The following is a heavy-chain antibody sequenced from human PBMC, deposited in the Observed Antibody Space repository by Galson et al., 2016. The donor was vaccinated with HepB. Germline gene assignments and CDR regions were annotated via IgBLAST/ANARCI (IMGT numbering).Heavy chain of an antibody. CDR2: IIPTFGTS. V-gene: IGHV1-69*13. J-gene: IGHJ5*02. Sequence: SVKVSCKASEDTSSNYAISWVRQAPGQGLEWLGGIIPTFGTSNYAQKFQGRVTINADESTNTAYMELSSLRSEDTAIYYCARSMVRGVLIDGWFDAWGQGTLVIVSS. D-gene: IGHD3-10*01. CDR1: EDTSSNYA. CDR3: ARSMVRGVLIDGWFDA.